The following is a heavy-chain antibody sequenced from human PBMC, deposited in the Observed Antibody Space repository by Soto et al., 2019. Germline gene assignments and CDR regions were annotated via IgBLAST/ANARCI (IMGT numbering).Heavy chain of an antibody. V-gene: IGHV4-38-2*01. CDR1: GYSISSGYY. D-gene: IGHD2-2*01. CDR2: IYHSGST. J-gene: IGHJ4*02. Sequence: SETLSLTCAVSGYSISSGYYWGWIRQPPGKGLEWIGSIYHSGSTYYNPSLKSRVTISVDTSKNQFSLKLSSVTAADTAVYYCARRGRYCSSTSCYSQTYYFDYWGQGTLVTVSS. CDR3: ARRGRYCSSTSCYSQTYYFDY.